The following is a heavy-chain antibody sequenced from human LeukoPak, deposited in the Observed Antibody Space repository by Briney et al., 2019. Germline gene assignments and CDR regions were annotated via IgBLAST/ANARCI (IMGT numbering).Heavy chain of an antibody. CDR1: GGSISSYY. D-gene: IGHD3-10*01. J-gene: IGHJ5*02. CDR3: ARVITMVRGVINWFDL. V-gene: IGHV4-59*01. CDR2: IYYSGST. Sequence: PSETLSLTCTVSGGSISSYYWSWIRQPPGKGLEWIGYIYYSGSTNYNPSLKSRVTISVDTSKNQFSLKLSSVTAADTAVYYCARVITMVRGVINWFDLWGQGTLVTVSS.